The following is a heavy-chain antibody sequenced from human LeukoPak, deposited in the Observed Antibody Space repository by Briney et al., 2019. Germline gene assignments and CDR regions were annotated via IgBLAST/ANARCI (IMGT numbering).Heavy chain of an antibody. CDR1: GFTVSSNY. V-gene: IGHV3-53*01. J-gene: IGHJ1*01. Sequence: PGGSLRLSCAASGFTVSSNYMSWVRQAPGKGLEWVSVIYSGGTTYYADSVKGRFTISRDNSKNTLYLQMSSLRAEDTAVYYCARVDYGDYQYFQHWGQGTLVTVSS. D-gene: IGHD4-17*01. CDR2: IYSGGTT. CDR3: ARVDYGDYQYFQH.